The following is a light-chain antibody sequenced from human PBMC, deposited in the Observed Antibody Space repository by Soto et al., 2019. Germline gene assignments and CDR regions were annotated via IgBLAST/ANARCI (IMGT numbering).Light chain of an antibody. CDR3: QQYGSAPLFT. V-gene: IGKV3-20*01. CDR2: GAS. J-gene: IGKJ3*01. CDR1: QSVSSSY. Sequence: EIVLTKSPGTLSLSPGARATLSCRASQSVSSSYLAWYQQKPGQAPRLLIYGASGRATGIPDRFSGSGSGTDFTLTISRLEPEDFAVYYCQQYGSAPLFTFGPGTKVDIK.